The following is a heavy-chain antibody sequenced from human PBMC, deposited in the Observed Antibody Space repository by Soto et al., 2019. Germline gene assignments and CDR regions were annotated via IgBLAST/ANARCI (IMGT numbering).Heavy chain of an antibody. J-gene: IGHJ6*02. Sequence: QVQLVQSGAEVKKPGSSVKVSCKASGGAFSSYAISWVRQAPGQGLEWMGGIIPIFGTANYAQKFQGRVTITADESTSTAYMERSSLRSEDTAVYYCARVVDGPNGMDVWGQGTTVTVSS. D-gene: IGHD2-2*01. CDR2: IIPIFGTA. V-gene: IGHV1-69*12. CDR1: GGAFSSYA. CDR3: ARVVDGPNGMDV.